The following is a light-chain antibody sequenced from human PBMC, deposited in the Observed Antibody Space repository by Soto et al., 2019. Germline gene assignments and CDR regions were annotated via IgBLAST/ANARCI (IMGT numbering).Light chain of an antibody. CDR1: SSDVGGYNY. J-gene: IGLJ1*01. CDR3: SSYTSASTLLYL. CDR2: VVT. V-gene: IGLV2-14*01. Sequence: QSALTQPASVSGSPGQSITISCTGTSSDVGGYNYVSWYQQHPGIAPKLLIYVVTNRPSGVSTRFSGSKSGNTASLTISGLQADEEADYHCSSYTSASTLLYLFGTGTKVTVL.